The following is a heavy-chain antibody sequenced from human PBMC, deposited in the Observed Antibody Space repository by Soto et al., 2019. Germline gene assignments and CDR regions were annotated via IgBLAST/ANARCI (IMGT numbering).Heavy chain of an antibody. Sequence: QVQLQQWGAGLLKPSETLSLTCAVYGGSFSGYYWSWFRQPPGKGLEWIGQLFHGGSTNYSPSLKSRVTISVDTSKRQVSLEVTSVTAADTAVYYCAIPHYAGNTFYSFFDSWGQGTLVTVSS. D-gene: IGHD6-13*01. CDR3: AIPHYAGNTFYSFFDS. CDR1: GGSFSGYY. J-gene: IGHJ4*02. V-gene: IGHV4-34*12. CDR2: LFHGGST.